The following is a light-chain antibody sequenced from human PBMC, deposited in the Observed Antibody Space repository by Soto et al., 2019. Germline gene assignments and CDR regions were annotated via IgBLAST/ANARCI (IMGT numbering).Light chain of an antibody. CDR1: QSVSNN. V-gene: IGKV3-15*01. J-gene: IGKJ5*01. Sequence: EIVLTHSPRTMSMSPWERXTXXXSXSQSVSNNYLAWYQQKSGQSPRLLIYDVSTRATGVPARFSGTGSETDFTLTISGLQSDDSAVYFCQQYNNWPFSFGQGTRLEIK. CDR2: DVS. CDR3: QQYNNWPFS.